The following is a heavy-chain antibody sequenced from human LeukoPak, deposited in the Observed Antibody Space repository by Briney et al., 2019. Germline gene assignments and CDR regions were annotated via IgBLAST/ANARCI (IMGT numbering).Heavy chain of an antibody. Sequence: GASVKVSCKASGYPFPSFGITWVRQAPGQGLEWMGWINGYNGNTNYAQELQGRVTMTTDTSTSTAYMELRSLRSDDTAVYYCARDSGNSYYYGMDVWGQGTTVTVSS. CDR1: GYPFPSFG. CDR3: ARDSGNSYYYGMDV. J-gene: IGHJ6*02. D-gene: IGHD4-23*01. V-gene: IGHV1-18*01. CDR2: INGYNGNT.